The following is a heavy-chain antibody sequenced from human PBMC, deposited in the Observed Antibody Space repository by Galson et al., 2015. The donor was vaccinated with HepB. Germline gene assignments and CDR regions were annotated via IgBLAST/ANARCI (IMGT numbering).Heavy chain of an antibody. CDR1: GYTFTTYY. Sequence: SVKVSCKASGYTFTTYYVHWVRQAPGQGFEWMGIINPSGGRTTYAQKFQGRLSMTTDTSTNTIYMELSSLRSEDTAMYFCARDVSEGSQQFPVIVPTAIDYWGQGSLVTVSS. CDR2: INPSGGRT. V-gene: IGHV1-46*01. D-gene: IGHD2/OR15-2a*01. J-gene: IGHJ4*02. CDR3: ARDVSEGSQQFPVIVPTAIDY.